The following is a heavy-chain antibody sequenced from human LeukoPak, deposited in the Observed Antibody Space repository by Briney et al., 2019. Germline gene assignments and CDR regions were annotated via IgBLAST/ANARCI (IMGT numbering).Heavy chain of an antibody. CDR3: ARPGRATVTRLDY. Sequence: GESLKISCKGSGSIFSSYWIGWVRQLPGKGLEWMGIIYPGDSETRYSPSFQGQVTISADKSISTAFLQWSSLKASDTAMYYCARPGRATVTRLDYWGQGTLVTVSS. CDR2: IYPGDSET. J-gene: IGHJ4*02. CDR1: GSIFSSYW. V-gene: IGHV5-51*01. D-gene: IGHD4-17*01.